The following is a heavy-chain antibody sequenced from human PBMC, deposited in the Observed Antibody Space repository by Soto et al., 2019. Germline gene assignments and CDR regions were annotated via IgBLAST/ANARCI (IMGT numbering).Heavy chain of an antibody. V-gene: IGHV3-23*01. J-gene: IGHJ4*02. D-gene: IGHD3-10*01. CDR2: FRGSGDDGTT. CDR1: GFTFSSYS. CDR3: AKKVNSGSGSQYFDY. Sequence: SGGSLRLSCAASGFTFSSYSMSWVRQAPGKWLEWVSGFRGSGDDGTTYYADSVKGRFTISRDNSKNMLFLQMNSLRAEDTAIYYCAKKVNSGSGSQYFDYWGQGXLVTVYS.